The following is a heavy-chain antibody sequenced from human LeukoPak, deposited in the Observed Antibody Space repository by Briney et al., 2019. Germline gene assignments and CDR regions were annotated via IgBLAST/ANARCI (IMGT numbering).Heavy chain of an antibody. V-gene: IGHV3-21*04. CDR3: AKLPWLEVGYYFDY. CDR2: ISSISSSYI. D-gene: IGHD3-9*01. CDR1: GFTFNNYN. J-gene: IGHJ4*02. Sequence: GGSLRLSCAASGFTFNNYNMNWVRQAPGKGLEWVSSISSISSSYIYYADSVKGRFTISRDNARNSLYLQMNSLRAEDTAVYYCAKLPWLEVGYYFDYWGQGTLVTVSS.